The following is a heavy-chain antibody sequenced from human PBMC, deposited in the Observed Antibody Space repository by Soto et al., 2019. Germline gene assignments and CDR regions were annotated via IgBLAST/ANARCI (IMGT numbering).Heavy chain of an antibody. Sequence: ASVKVSCKASGYTFTYYAMQWVRQAPGQRLEWMGWINAGNGNAKYSQKFQGRVTITRDTSASTAYMELSGLRSEDTAVYYCARSDGPLGDYWGQGTLVTVSS. CDR1: GYTFTYYA. V-gene: IGHV1-3*01. CDR3: ARSDGPLGDY. CDR2: INAGNGNA. D-gene: IGHD4-17*01. J-gene: IGHJ4*02.